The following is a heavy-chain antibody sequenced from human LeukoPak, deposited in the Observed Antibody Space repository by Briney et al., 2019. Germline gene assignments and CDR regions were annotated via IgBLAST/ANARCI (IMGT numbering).Heavy chain of an antibody. D-gene: IGHD5-18*01. Sequence: GGSLRLSCAASGFTFSSYAMSWVRQVPGKGLEWVSALRDSGDTTYYADSVKGRFTISRDNSKNMLYLQMNSLRAEDTAVYYCATLPNYSYGHPYYFDYWGQGTLVTVSS. CDR2: LRDSGDTT. J-gene: IGHJ4*02. CDR3: ATLPNYSYGHPYYFDY. CDR1: GFTFSSYA. V-gene: IGHV3-23*01.